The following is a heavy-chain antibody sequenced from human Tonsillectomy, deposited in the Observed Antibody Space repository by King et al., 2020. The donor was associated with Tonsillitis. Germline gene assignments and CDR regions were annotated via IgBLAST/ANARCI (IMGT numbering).Heavy chain of an antibody. V-gene: IGHV1-46*01. CDR1: GYTFTSYY. CDR3: ARGLVVANNDAFDI. CDR2: INPSSGST. J-gene: IGHJ3*02. Sequence: VQLVESGAEVKKPGASVKVSCEASGYTFTSYYMHRVRQAPGQGLEWMGIINPSSGSTFYAQKFQGRVTMTRDTSTSTIYMELSSLRSEDTAVYYCARGLVVANNDAFDIWGQGTMVTVSS. D-gene: IGHD2-15*01.